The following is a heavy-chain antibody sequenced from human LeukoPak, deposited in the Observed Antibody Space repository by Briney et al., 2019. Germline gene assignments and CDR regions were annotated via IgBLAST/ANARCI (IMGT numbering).Heavy chain of an antibody. D-gene: IGHD2-2*02. CDR3: ARWRIVVVPAAIEYYFDY. Sequence: ASVKVSCKASGYTFTSYGISWVLQAPGQGLEWMGWISAYNGNTNYAQKLQGRVTMTTDTSTSTAYMELRSLRSDDTAVYYCARWRIVVVPAAIEYYFDYWGQGTLVTVSS. J-gene: IGHJ4*02. CDR2: ISAYNGNT. V-gene: IGHV1-18*01. CDR1: GYTFTSYG.